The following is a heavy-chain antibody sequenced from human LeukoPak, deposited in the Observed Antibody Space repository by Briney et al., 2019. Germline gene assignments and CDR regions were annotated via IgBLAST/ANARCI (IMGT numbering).Heavy chain of an antibody. V-gene: IGHV3-7*01. CDR1: GFTFSSYW. J-gene: IGHJ5*02. D-gene: IGHD3-16*01. CDR3: ARDSAMVFGFFWFDP. CDR2: IKQDGSEK. Sequence: GGSLRLSCAASGFTFSSYWMSWVRQAPGKGLEWVANIKQDGSEKYYVDSVKGRFTISRDNAKNSLYLQMNSLRAEDTAVYYCARDSAMVFGFFWFDPWGRGTLVTVSS.